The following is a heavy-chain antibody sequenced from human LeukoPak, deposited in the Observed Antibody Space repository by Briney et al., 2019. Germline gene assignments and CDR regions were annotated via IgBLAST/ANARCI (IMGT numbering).Heavy chain of an antibody. Sequence: GGSLRLSCGASGFTFSSYSMHWVRQAPGKGLEWVAVISYDGSNKYYADSVKGRFTISRDNSKNTLSLQMNSLRAEDTAVYYCARGGVDYWGQGTLVTVSS. CDR1: GFTFSSYS. J-gene: IGHJ4*02. V-gene: IGHV3-30*04. CDR2: ISYDGSNK. D-gene: IGHD3-10*01. CDR3: ARGGVDY.